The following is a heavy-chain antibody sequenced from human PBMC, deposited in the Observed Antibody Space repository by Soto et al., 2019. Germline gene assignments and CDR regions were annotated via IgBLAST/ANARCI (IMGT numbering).Heavy chain of an antibody. CDR1: GGSISSGDYY. V-gene: IGHV4-30-4*01. CDR3: ARHTGQDDYVWGSYRYSPDWFDP. CDR2: IYYSGST. J-gene: IGHJ5*02. D-gene: IGHD3-16*02. Sequence: SETLSLTCTVSGGSISSGDYYWSWIRQPPGKGLEWIGYIYYSGSTYYNPSLESRVSISVDTSKNQFSLKLSSVTAADTAVYYCARHTGQDDYVWGSYRYSPDWFDPWGQGTLVTVSS.